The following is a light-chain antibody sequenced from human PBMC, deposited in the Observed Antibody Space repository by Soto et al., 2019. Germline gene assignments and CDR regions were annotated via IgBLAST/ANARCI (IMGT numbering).Light chain of an antibody. V-gene: IGKV3-15*01. Sequence: EIVMTQSPATLSVSPGERATLSCRASQSVSSNLAWYQQKRGQPPRLLIFRASTRAAGIPARFTGSGSGTEFTLTISSLQSEDFAIYYCQQYNDWPRTFGQGTKVDIK. CDR2: RAS. CDR3: QQYNDWPRT. J-gene: IGKJ1*01. CDR1: QSVSSN.